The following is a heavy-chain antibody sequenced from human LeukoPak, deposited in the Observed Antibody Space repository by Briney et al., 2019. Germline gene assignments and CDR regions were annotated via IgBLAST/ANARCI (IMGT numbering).Heavy chain of an antibody. CDR2: IKQDGSEK. V-gene: IGHV3-7*01. Sequence: GGSLRLSCAASGFTFSSYWMSWVRQAPGRGLEWVANIKQDGSEKYYVDSVKGRFTISRDNAKNSLYLQMNSLRAEDTAVYYCARDQGSGINYYYYYMDVWGKGTTVTVSS. CDR1: GFTFSSYW. J-gene: IGHJ6*03. D-gene: IGHD3-10*01. CDR3: ARDQGSGINYYYYYMDV.